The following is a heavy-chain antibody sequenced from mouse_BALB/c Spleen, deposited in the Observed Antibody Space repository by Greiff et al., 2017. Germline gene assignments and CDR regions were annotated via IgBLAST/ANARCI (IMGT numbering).Heavy chain of an antibody. J-gene: IGHJ4*01. Sequence: EVKLMESGGGLVQPGGSLKLSCAASGFTFSSYTMSWVRQTPEKRLEWVAYISNGGGSTYYPDTVKGRFTISRDNAKNTLYLQMSSLKSEDTAMYYCARQRGDYYGSSYEAMDYWGQGTSVTVSS. D-gene: IGHD1-1*01. CDR1: GFTFSSYT. CDR3: ARQRGDYYGSSYEAMDY. CDR2: ISNGGGST. V-gene: IGHV5-12-2*01.